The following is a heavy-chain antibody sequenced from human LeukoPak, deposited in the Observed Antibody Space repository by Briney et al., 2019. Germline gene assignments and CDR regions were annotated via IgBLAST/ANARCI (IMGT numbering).Heavy chain of an antibody. CDR1: GFTFSSYD. CDR2: IGTAGDT. D-gene: IGHD4-17*01. CDR3: AKDDYGDPDYYGMDV. J-gene: IGHJ6*02. V-gene: IGHV3-13*01. Sequence: GGSLRLSCAASGFTFSSYDMPWVRQATGKGLEWVSAIGTAGDTYYPGSVKGRFTISRENAKNSLYLQMNSLRAGDTAVYYCAKDDYGDPDYYGMDVWGQGTTVTVSS.